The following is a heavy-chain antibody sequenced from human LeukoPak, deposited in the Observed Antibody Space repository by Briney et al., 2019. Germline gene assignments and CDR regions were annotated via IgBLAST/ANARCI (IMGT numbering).Heavy chain of an antibody. J-gene: IGHJ4*02. CDR3: ATDHPSRGYSYGFPYFDY. Sequence: ASVKVSCKVSGYTLTELSMHWVRQAPGKGLEWMGGFDPEDGETIYAQKFQGRVTMTEDTSTDTAYMELSSLRSEDTAVYYCATDHPSRGYSYGFPYFDYWGQGTLVTVSS. V-gene: IGHV1-24*01. CDR1: GYTLTELS. D-gene: IGHD5-18*01. CDR2: FDPEDGET.